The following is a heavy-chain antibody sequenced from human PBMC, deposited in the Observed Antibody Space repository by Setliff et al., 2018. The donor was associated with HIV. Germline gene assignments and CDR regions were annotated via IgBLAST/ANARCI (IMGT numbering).Heavy chain of an antibody. V-gene: IGHV4-30-4*08. CDR3: ARLIPASVYFDY. D-gene: IGHD2-2*01. J-gene: IGHJ4*02. Sequence: PSETLSLTCTVSGASIGSGDYYWSWIRRPPGKGLEWIGYIYYSGSTSYNPSLKSRVTISADTSKNQFSLELGSVTAADTAVYYCARLIPASVYFDYWGQGTLVTVSS. CDR2: IYYSGST. CDR1: GASIGSGDYY.